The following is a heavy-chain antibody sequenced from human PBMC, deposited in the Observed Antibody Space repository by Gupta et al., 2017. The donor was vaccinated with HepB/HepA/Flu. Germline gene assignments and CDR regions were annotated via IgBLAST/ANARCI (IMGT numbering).Heavy chain of an antibody. CDR1: GFTLNDYA. J-gene: IGHJ6*03. V-gene: IGHV3-30*18. D-gene: IGHD1-26*01. Sequence: QVQLLESGGGVVQPGRSLRLSCAASGFTLNDYALHWVRRVPGKGREWVAAISYDGTIKHYADSVRGRFTISRDTSKQTLFLQLNRLRRKDTATYYCTKDGMSSAVYYYYYMDVWGKGTAVTVSS. CDR2: ISYDGTIK. CDR3: TKDGMSSAVYYYYYMDV.